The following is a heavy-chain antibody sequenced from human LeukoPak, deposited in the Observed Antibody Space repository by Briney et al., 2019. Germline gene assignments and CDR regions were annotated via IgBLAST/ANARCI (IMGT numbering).Heavy chain of an antibody. V-gene: IGHV1-69*04. CDR1: GGTFSSYA. Sequence: SVKVSCKASGGTFSSYAISWVRQAPGQGLEWMGRIIPILGIANYAQKFQGRVTITADKSTSTAYMELSSLRSEDTAVYYCASPEWFGELSGYYYGVDVWGQGTTVTVSS. D-gene: IGHD3-10*01. CDR3: ASPEWFGELSGYYYGVDV. CDR2: IIPILGIA. J-gene: IGHJ6*02.